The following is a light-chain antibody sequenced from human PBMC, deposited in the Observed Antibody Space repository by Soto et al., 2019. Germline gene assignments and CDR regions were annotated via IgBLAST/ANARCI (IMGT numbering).Light chain of an antibody. CDR3: QQYNSYSPGFT. V-gene: IGKV1-5*03. Sequence: DIQMTQSPSTLSASVGDRVTITCRASQSINSWLAWYQQKPGKAPKLLIYKASSLESGVPSRFSGSGSGTDFTLTISSLQPDDFATYYCQQYNSYSPGFTFGGGTKVEIK. J-gene: IGKJ4*01. CDR1: QSINSW. CDR2: KAS.